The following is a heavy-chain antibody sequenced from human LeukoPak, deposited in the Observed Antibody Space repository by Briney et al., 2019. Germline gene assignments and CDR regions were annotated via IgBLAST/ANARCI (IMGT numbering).Heavy chain of an antibody. V-gene: IGHV4-4*07. Sequence: SETLSLTCTVSGGSITSYSWSWIRQPAGKGLEWIGHIYTSGSTNYNPSLKSRVTMSVDTSKNQFSLKLTSVTAADTAVYYCARGSGSSSFYAVFDYWGQGTLVTVSS. J-gene: IGHJ4*02. D-gene: IGHD6-6*01. CDR1: GGSITSYS. CDR2: IYTSGST. CDR3: ARGSGSSSFYAVFDY.